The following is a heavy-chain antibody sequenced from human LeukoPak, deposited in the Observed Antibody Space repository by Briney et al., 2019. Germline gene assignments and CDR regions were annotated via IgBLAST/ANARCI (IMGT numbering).Heavy chain of an antibody. Sequence: GGSLRLSCAPSGLTFTSYAMSGVRQPPGKGLEWASAISGSGGSTYYADSVKGRFTISRDNSKNTLYLQMNSLRAEDTAVYYCAKEYEEGAPIFDFDYWGQGTLVTVSS. CDR2: ISGSGGST. V-gene: IGHV3-23*01. D-gene: IGHD1-26*01. CDR1: GLTFTSYA. J-gene: IGHJ4*02. CDR3: AKEYEEGAPIFDFDY.